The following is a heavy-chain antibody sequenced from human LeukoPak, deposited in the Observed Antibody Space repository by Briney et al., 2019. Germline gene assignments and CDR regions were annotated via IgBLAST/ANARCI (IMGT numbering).Heavy chain of an antibody. Sequence: ASVKVSCKASGYTFTSHSMHWVRQAPGQRLEWMGWINTGNGNTKYSQKFQGRVTITRDTSASTGYMELSSLRSEDTAVYYCARVVGATTQLDYWGQGTLVTVSS. D-gene: IGHD1-26*01. CDR2: INTGNGNT. J-gene: IGHJ4*02. CDR1: GYTFTSHS. CDR3: ARVVGATTQLDY. V-gene: IGHV1-3*04.